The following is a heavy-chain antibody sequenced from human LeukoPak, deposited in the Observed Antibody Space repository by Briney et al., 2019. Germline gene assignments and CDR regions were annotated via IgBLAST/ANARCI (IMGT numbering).Heavy chain of an antibody. CDR3: ARAPYYYDNSGYFRFDY. V-gene: IGHV4-61*01. D-gene: IGHD3-22*01. CDR1: GGSVSSRTYY. J-gene: IGHJ4*02. Sequence: SETLSLTCTVSGGSVSSRTYYWSWIRQPPGKGLVWFGNIYSSGSTNYNPSLKSRVTISVDTSKNQFSLKLTSVTAADTAVYYCARAPYYYDNSGYFRFDYWGQGTLVTVSS. CDR2: IYSSGST.